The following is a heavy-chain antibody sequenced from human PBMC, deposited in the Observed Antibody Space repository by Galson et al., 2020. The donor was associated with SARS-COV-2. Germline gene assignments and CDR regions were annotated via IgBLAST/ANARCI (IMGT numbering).Heavy chain of an antibody. CDR1: GGSISSGGYY. D-gene: IGHD4-17*01. CDR2: IYYSGST. V-gene: IGHV4-31*03. CDR3: AGGPDYGDFNWFDP. J-gene: IGHJ5*02. Sequence: ASETLSLTCTVSGGSISSGGYYWSWIRQHPGKGLALIGYIYYSGSTYYNPSLKSRVTISVDTSKNQFSLKLISVTAADTAVYYCAGGPDYGDFNWFDPWGQGTLVAVSS.